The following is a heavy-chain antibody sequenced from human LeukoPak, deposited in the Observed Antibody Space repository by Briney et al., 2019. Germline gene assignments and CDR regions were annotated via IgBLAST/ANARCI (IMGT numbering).Heavy chain of an antibody. Sequence: ASVKVSCXASGYTFTSYYMHWVRQARGQGLEWMGIINPSGGSTSYAQKFQGGVTMTRDTSTSTVYMELSSLRSEDTAVYYCARVVENDAFDIWGQGTMVTVSS. J-gene: IGHJ3*02. CDR2: INPSGGST. V-gene: IGHV1-46*01. CDR3: ARVVENDAFDI. CDR1: GYTFTSYY. D-gene: IGHD2-15*01.